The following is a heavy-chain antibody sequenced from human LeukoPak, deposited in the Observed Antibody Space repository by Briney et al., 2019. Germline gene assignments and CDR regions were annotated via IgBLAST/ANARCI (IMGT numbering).Heavy chain of an antibody. CDR1: GFTFSSYA. Sequence: GASLRLSCAASGFTFSSYAMSWVRQAPGKGLEWVSSISSSSSYIYYADSVKGRFTISRDNAKNSLYLQMNSLRAEDTAVYYCARDLTMVIDAFDIWGQGTMVTVSS. CDR3: ARDLTMVIDAFDI. CDR2: ISSSSSYI. J-gene: IGHJ3*02. V-gene: IGHV3-21*01. D-gene: IGHD4/OR15-4a*01.